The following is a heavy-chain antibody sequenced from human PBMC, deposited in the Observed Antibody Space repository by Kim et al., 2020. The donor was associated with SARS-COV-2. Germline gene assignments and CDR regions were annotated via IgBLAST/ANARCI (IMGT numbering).Heavy chain of an antibody. Sequence: SETLSLTCTVSGGSISSYYWSWIRQPPGKGLEWIGYIYYSGSTNYNPSLKSRVTISVDTSKNQFSLKLSSVTAADTAVYYCARHGRDSSHYYYYYGMDVWGQGTTVTVSS. CDR3: ARHGRDSSHYYYYYGMDV. V-gene: IGHV4-59*08. D-gene: IGHD5-18*01. CDR1: GGSISSYY. J-gene: IGHJ6*02. CDR2: IYYSGST.